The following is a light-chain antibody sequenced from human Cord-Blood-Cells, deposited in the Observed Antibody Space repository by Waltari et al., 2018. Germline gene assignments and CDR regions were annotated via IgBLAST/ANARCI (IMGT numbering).Light chain of an antibody. CDR1: SSDVGSSNL. CDR3: CSYAGSVV. J-gene: IGLJ2*01. V-gene: IGLV2-23*01. CDR2: EGS. Sequence: QSALTQPASVSGSPGQSITISCTGTSSDVGSSNLVSWYQQHPGKAPKLMICEGSKRPSGVSNRFSGSKSGNTASLTISGLQAEDEADYYCCSYAGSVVFGGGTKLTVL.